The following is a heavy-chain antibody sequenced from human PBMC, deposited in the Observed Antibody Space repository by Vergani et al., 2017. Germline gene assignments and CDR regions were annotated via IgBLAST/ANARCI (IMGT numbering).Heavy chain of an antibody. CDR3: ARGGYSYGYGFDY. Sequence: EVQLVESGGGLVQPGGSLRLSCAASGFTFSSYSMYWVRQAPGKGLEWVSYISSSSSTIYYADSVKGRFTISRDNAKNSLYLQMNSLRAEDTAVYYCARGGYSYGYGFDYWGQGTLVTVSS. J-gene: IGHJ4*02. D-gene: IGHD5-18*01. CDR1: GFTFSSYS. CDR2: ISSSSSTI. V-gene: IGHV3-48*04.